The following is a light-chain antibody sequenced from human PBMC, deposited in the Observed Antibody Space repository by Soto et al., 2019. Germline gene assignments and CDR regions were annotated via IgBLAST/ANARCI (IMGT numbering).Light chain of an antibody. CDR2: DVN. J-gene: IGLJ1*01. CDR3: TSYTRSGLIV. V-gene: IGLV2-14*01. CDR1: GSDFGDSTY. Sequence: QSALTQPASVSGSPGQSITVSCTGTGSDFGDSTYVSWYQQHPGKAPRLIIYDVNNRPSGVAARFSASRSGNTASLTISGLQAEDEADYYCTSYTRSGLIVFGTGTKLTVL.